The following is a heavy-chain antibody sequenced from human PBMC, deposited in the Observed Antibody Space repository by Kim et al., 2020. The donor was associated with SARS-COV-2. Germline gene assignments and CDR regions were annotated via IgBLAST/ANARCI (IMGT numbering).Heavy chain of an antibody. CDR2: IGLEGTTI. CDR3: ARRDCYTSGPDY. J-gene: IGHJ1*01. CDR1: GFTSSPYW. V-gene: IGHV3-74*01. D-gene: IGHD3-16*01. Sequence: GGSLRLSCAASGFTSSPYWMLWVRQAPGKGPVWVSRIGLEGTTIDYADTVKGRFTISRDNAKNSVSLHMNSLTGEDTAVYYCARRDCYTSGPDYWGRGTL.